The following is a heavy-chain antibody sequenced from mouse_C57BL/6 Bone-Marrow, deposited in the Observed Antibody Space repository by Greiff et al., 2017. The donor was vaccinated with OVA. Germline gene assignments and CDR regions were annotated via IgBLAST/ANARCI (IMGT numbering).Heavy chain of an antibody. CDR3: ARYEEGVYCNGCRFAY. CDR2: FYPGSGCI. V-gene: IGHV1-62-2*01. J-gene: IGHJ3*01. Sequence: QVQLQQSGAELVKPGASVKLSCKASGYTFTEYTIHWVKQRPGQGLEWIGRFYPGSGCIKYNEKFKDKATLTADKSSSSAYMELSRLTTEDAAVYFGARYEEGVYCNGCRFAYWGQGTLVTVSA. D-gene: IGHD1-1*01. CDR1: GYTFTEYT.